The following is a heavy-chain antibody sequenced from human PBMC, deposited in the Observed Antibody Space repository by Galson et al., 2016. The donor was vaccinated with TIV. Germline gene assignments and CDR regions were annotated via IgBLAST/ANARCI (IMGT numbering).Heavy chain of an antibody. J-gene: IGHJ6*03. CDR2: TYYMSEWHN. CDR1: GDSVSSHSSA. D-gene: IGHD3-3*01. Sequence: CAISGDSVSSHSSAWNWIRQSPSRGLEWLGRTYYMSEWHNNYAVSVKSQMTINPDTSKNQFSLQLTSVTPEDTGVYYCTRGIQEWLPPQYYSYIDVWGKGTSVTVSS. V-gene: IGHV6-1*01. CDR3: TRGIQEWLPPQYYSYIDV.